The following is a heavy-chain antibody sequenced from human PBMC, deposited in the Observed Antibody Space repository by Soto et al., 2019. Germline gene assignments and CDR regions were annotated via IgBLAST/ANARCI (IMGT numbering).Heavy chain of an antibody. CDR1: GFTFSTYA. V-gene: IGHV3-23*01. J-gene: IGHJ4*02. CDR2: ISGAGAAT. D-gene: IGHD4-4*01. CDR3: AKALPDYSSRGYFCFDS. Sequence: GGSLRLSCAGSGFTFSTYAMSWVRQAPGKGLEWVATISGAGAATYYADSVRGRFTISRDNSKSTMFLDLHSLRADDSAVYYCAKALPDYSSRGYFCFDSWGRGIPVTGSS.